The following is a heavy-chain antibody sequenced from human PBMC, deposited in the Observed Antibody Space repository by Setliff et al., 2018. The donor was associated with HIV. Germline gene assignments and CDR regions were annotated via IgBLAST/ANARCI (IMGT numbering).Heavy chain of an antibody. CDR3: ARDRHSSGLGSYGP. D-gene: IGHD3-10*01. Sequence: SETLSLTCTVSGDSISSYSWNWIRQSPGGGLEWIGFIFSSGSTKYNPSLQSRVTMSTDTSRNQFSLRVTSVTAADTAVYFCARDRHSSGLGSYGPWGPGILVTVSS. V-gene: IGHV4-59*12. CDR1: GDSISSYS. CDR2: IFSSGST. J-gene: IGHJ5*02.